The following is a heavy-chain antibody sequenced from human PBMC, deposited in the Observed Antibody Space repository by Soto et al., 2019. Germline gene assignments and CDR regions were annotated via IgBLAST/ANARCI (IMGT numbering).Heavy chain of an antibody. Sequence: SVKVCCKASGVTFSSYAISWVRQAPGQGLEWMGGIIPIFGTANYARKFQGRVTITADESTSTAYMELSSLRSEDTAVYYCATKLVATISPFDYWGQGSLLTVFS. V-gene: IGHV1-69*01. J-gene: IGHJ4*02. D-gene: IGHD5-12*01. CDR3: ATKLVATISPFDY. CDR1: GVTFSSYA. CDR2: IIPIFGTA.